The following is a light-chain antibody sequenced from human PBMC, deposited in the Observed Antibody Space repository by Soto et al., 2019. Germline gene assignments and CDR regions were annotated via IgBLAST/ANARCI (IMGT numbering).Light chain of an antibody. CDR2: AAS. V-gene: IGKV1-27*01. CDR3: QKYDFAPLS. CDR1: QDINRY. Sequence: DIQMTQSPSSLSASVGDRVTVTCRASQDINRYFAWYQQKPGQVPELLIYAASTLHSGVSSRFSGSGSGTHFTLTISSLLPEYVATYYCQKYDFAPLSFGGGTKVDIK. J-gene: IGKJ4*01.